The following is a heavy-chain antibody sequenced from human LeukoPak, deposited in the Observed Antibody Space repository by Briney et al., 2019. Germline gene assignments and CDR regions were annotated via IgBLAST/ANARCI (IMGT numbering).Heavy chain of an antibody. Sequence: ASVKVSRKASGGTFSSYAINWVRQAPGQGLEWMGRIIPIFATTNYAQKFQARVTITTDESTNTAYMELSSLRSEDTAMYYCAGSIVPAAMDYWGQGTLVTVSS. J-gene: IGHJ4*02. V-gene: IGHV1-69*05. CDR3: AGSIVPAAMDY. D-gene: IGHD2-2*01. CDR2: IIPIFATT. CDR1: GGTFSSYA.